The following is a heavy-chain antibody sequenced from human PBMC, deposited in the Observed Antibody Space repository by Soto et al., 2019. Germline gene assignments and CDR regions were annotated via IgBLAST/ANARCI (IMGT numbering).Heavy chain of an antibody. CDR3: ATRRGGTITIFGVARGYYGMDV. CDR2: IIPIFGTA. J-gene: IGHJ6*02. Sequence: GASVKVSCKASGGTFSSYAISWVRQAPGQGLEWMGGIIPIFGTANYAQKFQGRVTITADESTSTAYMELSSLRSEDTAVYYCATRRGGTITIFGVARGYYGMDVWGQGTTVTVSS. V-gene: IGHV1-69*13. D-gene: IGHD3-3*01. CDR1: GGTFSSYA.